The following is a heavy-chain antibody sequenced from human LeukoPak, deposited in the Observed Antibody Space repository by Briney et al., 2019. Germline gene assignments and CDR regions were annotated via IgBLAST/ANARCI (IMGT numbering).Heavy chain of an antibody. CDR2: IKSSGDSI. V-gene: IGHV3-48*01. Sequence: PGGSLRLSCAASGFTFNRFNMNWVLQAPGKGLEWISYIKSSGDSIYYAASVRGRFTISRDNAKNLLYLQMSSLRSEDTAVYYCARGRGRMKWRWLQLAAGDYWGRGTLVTVSS. CDR3: ARGRGRMKWRWLQLAAGDY. CDR1: GFTFNRFN. J-gene: IGHJ4*02. D-gene: IGHD5-24*01.